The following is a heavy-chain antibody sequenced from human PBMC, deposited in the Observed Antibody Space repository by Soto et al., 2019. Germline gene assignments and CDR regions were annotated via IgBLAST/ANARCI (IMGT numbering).Heavy chain of an antibody. CDR2: IYYSGSS. J-gene: IGHJ6*03. CDR1: GGSISSSSYY. V-gene: IGHV4-39*01. D-gene: IGHD3-10*01. CDR3: ATITRAYYMDV. Sequence: LQLQESGPGLVKPSETLSLTCSVSGGSISSSSYYWGWIRQPPGKGLEWIGSIYYSGSSYYNPSLKGRDTLPVDTSENKFSLRLSSVTAADTAVYYCATITRAYYMDVWGKGTKVTV.